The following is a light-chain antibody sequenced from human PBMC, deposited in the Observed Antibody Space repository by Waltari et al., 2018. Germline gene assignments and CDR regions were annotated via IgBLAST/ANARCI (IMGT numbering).Light chain of an antibody. CDR1: QFVSSSY. Sequence: DTVLTQSPATLSLSLGERATLSCRASQFVSSSYLSWYQHKRGQAPRLLIYGTSNRATGIPDRFSGSGSGTDFTLTINRLEPEDFAVYYCQHFGSSLLTFGGGTKVEIK. J-gene: IGKJ4*01. V-gene: IGKV3-20*01. CDR3: QHFGSSLLT. CDR2: GTS.